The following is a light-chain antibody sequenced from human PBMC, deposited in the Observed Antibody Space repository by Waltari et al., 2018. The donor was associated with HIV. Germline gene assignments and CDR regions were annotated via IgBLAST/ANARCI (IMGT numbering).Light chain of an antibody. CDR2: EVN. Sequence: QSAPTQPPSASGSPGQSVTISCTGTSSDIGGYKNVSWYQQHPGKAPKLIIYEVNKRPSGVPDRFSGSKSGITASLTVSGFQAEDEADYYCFSYAGSRDYVFGTGTKVTVL. J-gene: IGLJ1*01. CDR1: SSDIGGYKN. CDR3: FSYAGSRDYV. V-gene: IGLV2-8*01.